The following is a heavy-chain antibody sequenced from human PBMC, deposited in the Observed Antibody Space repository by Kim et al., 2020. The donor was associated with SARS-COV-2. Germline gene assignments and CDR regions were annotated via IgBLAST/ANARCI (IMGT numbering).Heavy chain of an antibody. V-gene: IGHV3-48*02. J-gene: IGHJ4*02. CDR3: ARQRAYSGAASNY. CDR2: ITSSSSTI. CDR1: GFTFSSYS. Sequence: GGSLRLSCAASGFTFSSYSMNWVRQAPGKGLEWVSYITSSSSTIYYADSVKGRFTVSRDNAKNSLYLQMNSLRDEDTAVYYCARQRAYSGAASNYWGQGTLGTVSS. D-gene: IGHD5-12*01.